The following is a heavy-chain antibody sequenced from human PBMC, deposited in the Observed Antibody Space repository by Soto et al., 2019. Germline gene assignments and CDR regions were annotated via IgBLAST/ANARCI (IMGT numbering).Heavy chain of an antibody. Sequence: ASETLSLTCAVYGGSFSGHYWSWIRPPPGKGLEWIGEINPSGSANYNPSLKSRVTISVDTSKNQFSLNLSSVTAADTAVYYCARFLGRSSSLTDFWGQGSLVTGSS. CDR2: INPSGSA. CDR1: GGSFSGHY. D-gene: IGHD6-6*01. CDR3: ARFLGRSSSLTDF. V-gene: IGHV4-34*01. J-gene: IGHJ4*02.